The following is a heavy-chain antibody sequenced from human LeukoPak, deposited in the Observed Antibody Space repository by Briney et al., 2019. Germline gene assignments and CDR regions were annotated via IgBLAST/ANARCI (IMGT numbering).Heavy chain of an antibody. CDR2: ISSSSNYM. CDR1: EFTFIGYS. J-gene: IGHJ4*02. D-gene: IGHD4-17*01. V-gene: IGHV3-21*01. Sequence: PGGSLRLSCAASEFTFIGYSMNWVRQAPGKGLEWVSSISSSSNYMYYADSVKGRFTISKDNAKNSLYLQMNSLRAEDTAVYYCARAGGSTVSHSDYWGQGTLVTVSS. CDR3: ARAGGSTVSHSDY.